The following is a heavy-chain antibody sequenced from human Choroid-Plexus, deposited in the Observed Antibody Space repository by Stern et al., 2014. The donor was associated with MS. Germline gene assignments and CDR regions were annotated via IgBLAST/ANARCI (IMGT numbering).Heavy chain of an antibody. V-gene: IGHV3-30*18. CDR3: AKDRQYLTYFFDH. D-gene: IGHD2/OR15-2a*01. CDR2: VSYDGSNK. Sequence: VQLEESGGGVVQPGMPLRLSCVASGFTLGSCAMHWVRQAPGKGLEWVAGVSYDGSNKYYADSVKGRFTISRDNSQNTLYMQMSSLRPEDTAVYYCAKDRQYLTYFFDHWGQGSLVTVSS. J-gene: IGHJ5*02. CDR1: GFTLGSCA.